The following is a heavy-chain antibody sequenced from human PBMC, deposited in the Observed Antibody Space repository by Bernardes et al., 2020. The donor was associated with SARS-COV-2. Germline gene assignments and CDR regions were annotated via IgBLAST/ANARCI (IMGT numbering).Heavy chain of an antibody. D-gene: IGHD6-19*01. Sequence: ASVKVSCKASGYTFTDFYIHWVRHAPGQGLEWVGWINPKRGDTNYARQFEGRVTMTTDTSINTAYMDLRRLGPDDSAIYYCARVIAVAKDGVADGLDLWGQGTAVTVSS. CDR2: INPKRGDT. V-gene: IGHV1-2*02. CDR3: ARVIAVAKDGVADGLDL. J-gene: IGHJ6*02. CDR1: GYTFTDFY.